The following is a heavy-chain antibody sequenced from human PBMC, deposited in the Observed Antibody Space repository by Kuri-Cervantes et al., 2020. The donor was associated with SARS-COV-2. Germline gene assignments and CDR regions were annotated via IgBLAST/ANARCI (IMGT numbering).Heavy chain of an antibody. Sequence: GSLRLSCAASGFTFSDYYMSWIRQPPGKGLEWIGEINHSGSTNYNPSLKSRVTISVDTSKNQFSLKLSSVTAADTAVYYCARRRGYSGYVDRPSYFDYWGQGTLVTVSS. CDR3: ARRRGYSGYVDRPSYFDY. J-gene: IGHJ4*02. D-gene: IGHD5-12*01. CDR1: GFTFSDYY. CDR2: INHSGST. V-gene: IGHV4-34*01.